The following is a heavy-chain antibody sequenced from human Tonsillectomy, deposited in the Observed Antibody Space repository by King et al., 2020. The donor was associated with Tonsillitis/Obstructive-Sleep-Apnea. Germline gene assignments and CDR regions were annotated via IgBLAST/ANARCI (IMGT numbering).Heavy chain of an antibody. CDR3: TTGGWY. Sequence: VQLVESGGGLVKPGGALRLSCAAAGFTFSNAWMSWVRQAPGKGLEWVGHIKSKTGGGTTDYAAPVKGRFTISRDDSKNTLYLQMNSLKTEDTAVYFCTTGGWYWGQGTLVTVSS. CDR1: GFTFSNAW. D-gene: IGHD6-19*01. CDR2: IKSKTGGGTT. J-gene: IGHJ4*02. V-gene: IGHV3-15*01.